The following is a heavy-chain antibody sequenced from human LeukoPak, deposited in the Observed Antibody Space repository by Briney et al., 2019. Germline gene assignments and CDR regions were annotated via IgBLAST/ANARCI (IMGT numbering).Heavy chain of an antibody. D-gene: IGHD1-7*01. CDR3: ARGNWNYASFWFDP. J-gene: IGHJ5*02. CDR2: IYTSGST. Sequence: ASQTLSLTCTVSGGSISSGSYYWSWIRQPAGKGLEWIGRIYTSGSTNYNPSLKSRVSISVETSKNQFSLKLSSVTAADTAVYYCARGNWNYASFWFDPWGQGTLVTVSS. CDR1: GGSISSGSYY. V-gene: IGHV4-61*02.